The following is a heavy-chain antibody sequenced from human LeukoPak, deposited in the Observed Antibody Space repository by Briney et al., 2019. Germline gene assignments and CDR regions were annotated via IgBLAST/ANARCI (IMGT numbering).Heavy chain of an antibody. CDR3: ARDNSGRNGPLDY. CDR1: GGSISSYY. D-gene: IGHD1-26*01. Sequence: SETLSLTCTVSGGSISSYYWSWIRQPPGKGLEWIGYIYYSGSTNYNPSLKSRVTISVDTSKNQFSLKLSSVTAADTAVYYYARDNSGRNGPLDYWGQGTLVTVSS. J-gene: IGHJ4*02. CDR2: IYYSGST. V-gene: IGHV4-59*01.